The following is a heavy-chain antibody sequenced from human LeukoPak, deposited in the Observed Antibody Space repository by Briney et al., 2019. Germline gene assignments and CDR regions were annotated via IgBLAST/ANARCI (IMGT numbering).Heavy chain of an antibody. V-gene: IGHV1-18*01. CDR2: ISAYNGNT. Sequence: ASVKVSCKASGYTFTSYGISWVRQAPGQGLEWMGWISAYNGNTNYAQKLQGRVTMTTDTSTSAAYMELRSLRSDDTAVYYCARDGGSLRFLEWLSYYYYYMDVWGKGTTVTVSS. CDR3: ARDGGSLRFLEWLSYYYYYMDV. CDR1: GYTFTSYG. J-gene: IGHJ6*03. D-gene: IGHD3-3*01.